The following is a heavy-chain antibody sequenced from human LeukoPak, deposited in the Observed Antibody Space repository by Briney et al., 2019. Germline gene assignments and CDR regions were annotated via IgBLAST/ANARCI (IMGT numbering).Heavy chain of an antibody. D-gene: IGHD3-22*01. CDR3: ARGNPYYYDSSGYYWRSYYFDY. CDR1: GYTFTSYG. Sequence: ASVKVSCKASGYTFTSYGISWVRQAPGQGLEWMGWISACNGNTNYAQKLQGRVTMTTDTSTSTAYMELRSLRSDDTAVYYCARGNPYYYDSSGYYWRSYYFDYWGQGTLVTVSS. J-gene: IGHJ4*02. CDR2: ISACNGNT. V-gene: IGHV1-18*01.